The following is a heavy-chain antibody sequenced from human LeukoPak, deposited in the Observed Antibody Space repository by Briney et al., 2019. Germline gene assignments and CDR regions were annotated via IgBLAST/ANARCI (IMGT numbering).Heavy chain of an antibody. V-gene: IGHV3-23*01. CDR2: ISGSGGSR. D-gene: IGHD3-22*01. J-gene: IGHJ1*01. CDR3: AKDYYYDASGYYDFQH. Sequence: PGGSLRLSCAASGFTFNNYAMNWVRQAPGKGLEWVSGISGSGGSRYYADSVKGRFTISRDNSKNTLYLQMNSLRAEDTAVYFCAKDYYYDASGYYDFQHWGQGTLVTVSS. CDR1: GFTFNNYA.